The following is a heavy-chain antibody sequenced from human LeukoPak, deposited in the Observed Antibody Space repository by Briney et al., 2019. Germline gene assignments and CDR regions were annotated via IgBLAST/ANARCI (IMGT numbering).Heavy chain of an antibody. CDR1: GGTFSSYA. J-gene: IGHJ4*02. CDR3: ARDLAYCGGDCYPGGDY. Sequence: PVKVSCKASGGTFSSYAISWVRQAPGQGLEWMGRIIPIFGTANYAEKFQGRVTITADKSTSTAYMELSSLRSEDTAVYYCARDLAYCGGDCYPGGDYWGQGTLVAVSS. CDR2: IIPIFGTA. D-gene: IGHD2-21*02. V-gene: IGHV1-69*06.